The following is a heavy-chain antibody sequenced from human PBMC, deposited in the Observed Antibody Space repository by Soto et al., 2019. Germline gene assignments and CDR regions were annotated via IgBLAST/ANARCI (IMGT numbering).Heavy chain of an antibody. CDR1: GFTFSSYA. CDR3: ARASGFGELLTAFDY. D-gene: IGHD3-10*01. J-gene: IGHJ4*02. CDR2: ISYDGSNK. Sequence: GGSLRLSCAASGFTFSSYAMHWVRQAPGKGLEWVAVISYDGSNKYYADSVKGRFTISRDNSKNTLYLQMNSLRAEDTAVYYCARASGFGELLTAFDYWGQGTLVTVSS. V-gene: IGHV3-30-3*01.